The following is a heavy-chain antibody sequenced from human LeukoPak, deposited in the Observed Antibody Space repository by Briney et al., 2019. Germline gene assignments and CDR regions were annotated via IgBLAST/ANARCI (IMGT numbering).Heavy chain of an antibody. V-gene: IGHV3-23*01. Sequence: GGSLRLSCAASGFTFSSYAMSWVRQAPGKGLERVSVISGSSGSTYYTDSVKGRFTISRDNSKNTLYLRMNSLRAEDTAVYFCATTPSEGAQVLDYWGQGTLVTVSS. D-gene: IGHD2-15*01. CDR3: ATTPSEGAQVLDY. CDR1: GFTFSSYA. J-gene: IGHJ4*02. CDR2: ISGSSGST.